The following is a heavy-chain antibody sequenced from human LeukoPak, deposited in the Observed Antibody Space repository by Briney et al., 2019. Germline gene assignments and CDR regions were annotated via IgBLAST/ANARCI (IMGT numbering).Heavy chain of an antibody. V-gene: IGHV3-48*03. J-gene: IGHJ3*02. CDR1: GFTFSSYE. D-gene: IGHD2-15*01. CDR3: ARDCGGGSCYGPYDAFDI. Sequence: GGSLRLSCAASGFTFSSYEMNWVRQAPGKGLEWVSYISSSGSTIYYADSVKGQFTVSRDNAKNSLYLQMNSLRAEDTAVYYCARDCGGGSCYGPYDAFDIWGQGTMVTVSS. CDR2: ISSSGSTI.